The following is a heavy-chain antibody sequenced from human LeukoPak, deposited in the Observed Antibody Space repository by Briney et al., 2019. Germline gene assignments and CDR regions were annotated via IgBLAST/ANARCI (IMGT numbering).Heavy chain of an antibody. CDR3: ARQAGAVVPSLASYNWFDP. V-gene: IGHV4-4*09. CDR2: IYTSGST. Sequence: SETLSLTCTVSGGSISSYYWSWIRQPPGKGLEWFGYIYTSGSTNYNPSLKSRVTISVDTSKNQFSLKLSSVTAADTAVYYCARQAGAVVPSLASYNWFDPWGQGTLVTVSS. CDR1: GGSISSYY. J-gene: IGHJ5*02. D-gene: IGHD2-2*01.